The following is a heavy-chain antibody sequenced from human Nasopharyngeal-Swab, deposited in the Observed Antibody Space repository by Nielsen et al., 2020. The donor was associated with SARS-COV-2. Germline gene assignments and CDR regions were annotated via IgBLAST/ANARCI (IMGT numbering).Heavy chain of an antibody. Sequence: GESLKISRVASGFTFRDYWMSWVRQAPAKGLEWVASIKQDGSEKNYVDSVKGRFTISRDNAKNSLFLQMDSLRTEDTAFYYCARVGGRTSPMGSWGQGTLVTVSS. J-gene: IGHJ4*02. D-gene: IGHD3-10*01. CDR3: ARVGGRTSPMGS. CDR1: GFTFRDYW. V-gene: IGHV3-7*01. CDR2: IKQDGSEK.